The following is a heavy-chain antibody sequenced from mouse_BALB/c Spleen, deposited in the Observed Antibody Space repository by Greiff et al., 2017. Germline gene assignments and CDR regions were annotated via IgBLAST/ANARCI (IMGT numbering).Heavy chain of an antibody. CDR2: ISYSGST. Sequence: GQLQQSGPSLVKPSQTLSLTCSVTGDSITSGYWNWIRKFPGNKLEYMGYISYSGSTYYNPSLKSRISITRDTSKNQYYLQLNSVTTEDTATYYCARFSPIYYDYDAWFAYWGQGTLVTVSA. D-gene: IGHD2-4*01. CDR1: GDSITSGY. J-gene: IGHJ3*01. CDR3: ARFSPIYYDYDAWFAY. V-gene: IGHV3-8*02.